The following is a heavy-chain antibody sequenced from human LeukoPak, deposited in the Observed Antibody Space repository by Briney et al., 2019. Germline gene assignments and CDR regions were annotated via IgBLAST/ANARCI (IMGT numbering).Heavy chain of an antibody. CDR3: AKEGYSYGYTYYYYYMDV. CDR1: GFTFSSYG. CDR2: ISYDGSNK. V-gene: IGHV3-30*18. Sequence: GGSLRLSCAASGFTFSSYGMHWVRQAPGKGLEWVAVISYDGSNKYYADSVKGRFTISRDNSKNTLYLQMNSPRAEDTAVYYCAKEGYSYGYTYYYYYMDVWGKGTTVTVSS. J-gene: IGHJ6*03. D-gene: IGHD5-18*01.